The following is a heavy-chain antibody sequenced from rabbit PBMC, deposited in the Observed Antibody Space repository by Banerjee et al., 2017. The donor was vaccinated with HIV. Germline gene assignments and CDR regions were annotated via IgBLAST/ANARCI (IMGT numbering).Heavy chain of an antibody. J-gene: IGHJ4*01. CDR1: GFDLSSYYV. CDR2: IGAGSSGDT. V-gene: IGHV1S40*01. Sequence: GLVQPGGSLKLSCTASGFDLSSYYVMCWVRQAPGKGLEWIAFIGAGSSGDTYYASWAKGRFTISKTSSTTVTLQMTSLTAADTATYFCARDYNLWGPGTLVTVS. CDR3: ARDYNL.